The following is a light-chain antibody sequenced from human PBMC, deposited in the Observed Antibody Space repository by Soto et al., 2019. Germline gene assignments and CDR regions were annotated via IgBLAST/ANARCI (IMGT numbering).Light chain of an antibody. CDR1: QSIRSY. J-gene: IGKJ2*01. CDR2: GAS. CDR3: QHYNNWPPDYT. Sequence: VMTQSPATLSVSPGETATLSCRASQSIRSYLAWYQQKPGQAPRLLIYGASMRATGVPTRFSGSGPGTEFTLTISSLQSEDFAVYYCQHYNNWPPDYTFGQGTKVDIK. V-gene: IGKV3-15*01.